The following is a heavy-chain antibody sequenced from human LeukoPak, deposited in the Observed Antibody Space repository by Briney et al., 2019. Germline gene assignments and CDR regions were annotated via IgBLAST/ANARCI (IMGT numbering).Heavy chain of an antibody. CDR1: GFTFSTYS. CDR2: ISSSSTYI. V-gene: IGHV3-21*04. J-gene: IGHJ5*02. D-gene: IGHD3-16*01. CDR3: AKDRRDFAYYWFDP. Sequence: GGSLRLSCAASGFTFSTYSMNWVRQAPGKGLEWVSSISSSSTYIYYADSVKGRFTISRDNSNNTVYLQMSSLRGDDTAVYYCAKDRRDFAYYWFDPWGQGTLVTVSS.